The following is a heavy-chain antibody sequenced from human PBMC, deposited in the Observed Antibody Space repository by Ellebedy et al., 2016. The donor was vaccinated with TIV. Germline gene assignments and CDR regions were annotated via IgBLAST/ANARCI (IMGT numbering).Heavy chain of an antibody. D-gene: IGHD3-10*01. CDR2: IYYSGST. V-gene: IGHV4-59*01. Sequence: SETLSLXXTVSGGSISSYYWSWIRQPPGKGLEWIGYIYYSGSTNYNPSLKSRVTISVDTSKNQFSLKLSSVTAADTAVYYCARDLRGYYGSGSYYTRYGMDVWGQGTTVTVSS. J-gene: IGHJ6*02. CDR1: GGSISSYY. CDR3: ARDLRGYYGSGSYYTRYGMDV.